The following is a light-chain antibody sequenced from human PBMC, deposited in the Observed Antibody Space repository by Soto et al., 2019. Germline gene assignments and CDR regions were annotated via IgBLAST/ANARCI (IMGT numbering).Light chain of an antibody. CDR1: RSNIGNNY. J-gene: IGLJ3*02. CDR2: SIN. V-gene: IGLV1-47*02. Sequence: QSALTQPPSASGTAGQGVTISCSGSRSNIGNNYVYWYQQVPGTAPKLLVNSINERPSGVPDRFSGSKSGTSASLAITGLQADDEAVYYCQSYDSSLTGSPVFAGGTKLTVL. CDR3: QSYDSSLTGSPV.